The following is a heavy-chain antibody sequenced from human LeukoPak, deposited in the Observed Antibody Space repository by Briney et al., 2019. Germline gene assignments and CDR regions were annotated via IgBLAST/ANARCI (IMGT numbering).Heavy chain of an antibody. V-gene: IGHV1-69*06. J-gene: IGHJ4*02. CDR2: IIPIFGTA. CDR3: ARVAESYFDY. Sequence: SVKASCKASGGTFSSYAISWVRQAPGQGLEWMGGIIPIFGTANYAQKFQGRVTITADKSTSTAYMELSSLRSEDTAVYYCARVAESYFDYWGQGTLVTVSS. CDR1: GGTFSSYA.